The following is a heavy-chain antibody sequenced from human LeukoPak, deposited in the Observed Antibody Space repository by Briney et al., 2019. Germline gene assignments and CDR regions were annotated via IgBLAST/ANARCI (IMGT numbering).Heavy chain of an antibody. Sequence: GGSLRLSCAASGFTFDDYAMHWVRQAPGKGLEWVSLISGDGGSTYYADSVKGRFTISRDNSKNSLYLHMNSLRTEDTALYYCAKDPTDSAAAPGLGIDYWGQGTLVTVSS. V-gene: IGHV3-43*02. CDR2: ISGDGGST. CDR3: AKDPTDSAAAPGLGIDY. CDR1: GFTFDDYA. D-gene: IGHD6-13*01. J-gene: IGHJ4*02.